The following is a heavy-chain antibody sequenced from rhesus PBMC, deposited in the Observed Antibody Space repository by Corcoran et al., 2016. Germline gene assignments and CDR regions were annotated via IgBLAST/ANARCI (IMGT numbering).Heavy chain of an antibody. Sequence: QLQLPESGPGLVKPSATLSVTCAASGGSISCSYCRWLLPSPGTGLEWFGYIYGSDSSTNYNPTLKSRVTLAVDTSKNQLSLKLSSVIAADTAVYYCARHLNANFDYWGQGVLVTVSS. CDR3: ARHLNANFDY. J-gene: IGHJ4*01. V-gene: IGHV4-169*01. CDR2: IYGSDSST. CDR1: GGSISCSY. D-gene: IGHD1-7*02.